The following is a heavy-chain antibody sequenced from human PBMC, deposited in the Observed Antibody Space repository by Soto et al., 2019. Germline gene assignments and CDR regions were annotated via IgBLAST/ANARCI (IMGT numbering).Heavy chain of an antibody. CDR1: GYTFTGYY. D-gene: IGHD3-3*01. V-gene: IGHV1-2*04. Sequence: ASVKVSCKASGYTFTGYYMHWVRQAPGQGLEWMGWINPNSGGTNYAQKFQGWVTMTRDTSISTAYMELSRLRSDDTAVYYCARLAYDFWSGYSFDYWGQGTLVTVSS. J-gene: IGHJ4*02. CDR2: INPNSGGT. CDR3: ARLAYDFWSGYSFDY.